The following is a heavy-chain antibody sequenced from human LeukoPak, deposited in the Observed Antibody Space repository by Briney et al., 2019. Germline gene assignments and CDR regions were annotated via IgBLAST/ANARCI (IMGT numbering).Heavy chain of an antibody. CDR2: IYPGDSDT. CDR1: GYSFTSYW. D-gene: IGHD3-22*01. V-gene: IGHV5-51*01. Sequence: GESLKISFKGSGYSFTSYWIGWVRQMPGKGLEWMGIIYPGDSDTRYSPSFQGQVTISADKSISTAYLQWSSLKASDTAMYYCARYYYDSSLVCYFDDWGQGTLVTVS. J-gene: IGHJ4*01. CDR3: ARYYYDSSLVCYFDD.